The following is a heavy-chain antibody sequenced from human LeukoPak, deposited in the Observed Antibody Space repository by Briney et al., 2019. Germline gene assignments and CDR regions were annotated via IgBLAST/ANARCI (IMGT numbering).Heavy chain of an antibody. CDR2: INHSGST. CDR3: ARVXGIAASXXDY. CDR1: GGSFSGYY. D-gene: IGHD6-25*01. Sequence: PSETLSLTCAVYGGSFSGYYWSWIRQPPGKGLEWIGEINHSGSTNYNPSLKSRVAISVDTSKNQFSLKLSSVTAADTAVYYCARVXGIAASXXDYWGQGTLVTVSS. J-gene: IGHJ4*02. V-gene: IGHV4-34*01.